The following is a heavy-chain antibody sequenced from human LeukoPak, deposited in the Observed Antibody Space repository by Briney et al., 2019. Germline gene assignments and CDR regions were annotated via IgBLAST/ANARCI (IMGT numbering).Heavy chain of an antibody. CDR2: IYYGGST. CDR3: ARHPYSNFVLDY. D-gene: IGHD4-11*01. V-gene: IGHV4-39*06. Sequence: SETLSLTCTVSGVSISSSSHYWDWIRQPPGKGLEWIGSIYYGGSTYYNPSLKSRVTISVDTSKNQFPLKLSSVTAADTAVYYCARHPYSNFVLDYWGHGTLVPVSS. CDR1: GVSISSSSHY. J-gene: IGHJ4*01.